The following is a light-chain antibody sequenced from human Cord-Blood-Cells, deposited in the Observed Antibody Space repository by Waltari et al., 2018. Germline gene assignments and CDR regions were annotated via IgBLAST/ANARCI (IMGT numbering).Light chain of an antibody. CDR1: SSDVGGYNY. CDR2: EVS. J-gene: IGLJ2*01. CDR3: SSYAGSNNLV. V-gene: IGLV2-8*01. Sequence: QSALTQPHSASGSPGQSVTISCTGTSSDVGGYNYVSWYQQHPGKAPKLMIYEVSKLPSGVPDRFSGSKSGNTASLTVSGLQAEDEADYYCSSYAGSNNLVFGGGTKLTVL.